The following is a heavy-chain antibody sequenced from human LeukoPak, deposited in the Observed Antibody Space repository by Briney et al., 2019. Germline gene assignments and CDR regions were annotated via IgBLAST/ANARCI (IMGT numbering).Heavy chain of an antibody. V-gene: IGHV1-69*06. CDR3: ARDKQNYYDSSGYYYEEGDDFDI. Sequence: ASVKVSCKASGGTFSSYAISWVRQAPGQGLEWMGGIIPIFGTANYAQKFQGRVTITADKSTSTAYMELSSLRSEDTAVYYCARDKQNYYDSSGYYYEEGDDFDIWGQGTMVTVSS. J-gene: IGHJ3*02. CDR1: GGTFSSYA. CDR2: IIPIFGTA. D-gene: IGHD3-22*01.